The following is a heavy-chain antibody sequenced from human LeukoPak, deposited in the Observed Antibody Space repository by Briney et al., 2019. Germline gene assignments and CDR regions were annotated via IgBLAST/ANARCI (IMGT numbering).Heavy chain of an antibody. CDR3: ARGGIAAAGTDLWVPYYGMDV. CDR2: INHSGST. CDR1: GGSFSGYY. D-gene: IGHD6-13*01. J-gene: IGHJ6*02. V-gene: IGHV4-34*01. Sequence: PSETLSLTCAVYGGSFSGYYWSWIRQPPGKGLEWIGEINHSGSTNYNPSLKSRVTISVDTSKNQFSLKLSSVTAADTAVCYCARGGIAAAGTDLWVPYYGMDVWGQGTTVTVSS.